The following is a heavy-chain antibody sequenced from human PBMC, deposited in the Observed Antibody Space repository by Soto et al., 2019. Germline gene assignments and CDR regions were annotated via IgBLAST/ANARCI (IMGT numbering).Heavy chain of an antibody. J-gene: IGHJ4*02. CDR2: INHSGST. CDR1: GGSFSGYY. Sequence: SETLSLTCAVYGGSFSGYYWIWIRQPPGKGLEWIGEINHSGSTNYNPSLKSRVTISVDTSKNQFSLKLSSVTAADTAVYYCARKWLRYTNDYWGQGTLVTVSS. CDR3: ARKWLRYTNDY. D-gene: IGHD5-12*01. V-gene: IGHV4-34*01.